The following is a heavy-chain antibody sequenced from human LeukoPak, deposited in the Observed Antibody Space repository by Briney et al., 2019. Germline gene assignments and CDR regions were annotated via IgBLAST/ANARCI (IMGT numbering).Heavy chain of an antibody. CDR2: IKQVGSEK. D-gene: IGHD6-13*01. J-gene: IGHJ5*02. CDR1: GFTFSSYW. Sequence: GGSLRLSCAASGFTFSSYWMSWVRQAPGKGLEWVANIKQVGSEKYYVDSVKGRFTISRDNAKNSLYLQMNSLRAEDTAVYYCAGDSSSWYPNWFDPWGQGTLVTVSS. CDR3: AGDSSSWYPNWFDP. V-gene: IGHV3-7*01.